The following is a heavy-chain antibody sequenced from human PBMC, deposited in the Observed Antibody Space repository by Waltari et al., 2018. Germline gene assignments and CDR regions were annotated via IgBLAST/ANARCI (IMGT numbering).Heavy chain of an antibody. CDR2: IYYSGST. Sequence: QVQLQESGPGLVKPSETLSLTCTVSGGPISSYYWSWIRQPPGKGLEWIGYIYYSGSTNYNPSLKSRVTISVDTSKNQFSLKLSSVTAADTAVYYCARVGGITIFPWGQGTLVTVSS. J-gene: IGHJ5*02. V-gene: IGHV4-59*01. CDR3: ARVGGITIFP. CDR1: GGPISSYY. D-gene: IGHD3-9*01.